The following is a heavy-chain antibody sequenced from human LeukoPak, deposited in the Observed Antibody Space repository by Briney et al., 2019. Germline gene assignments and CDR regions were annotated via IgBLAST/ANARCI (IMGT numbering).Heavy chain of an antibody. D-gene: IGHD2-2*02. Sequence: GASVKVSCKASGYTFTSYDINWVRQATGQGLEWMGWMNPNSGNTGYAQKFQGRVTITRNTSISTAYMELSSLRSEDTAVYYCARGYLQRTLLIYPARSYYGMDVWGQGTTVTVSS. CDR3: ARGYLQRTLLIYPARSYYGMDV. V-gene: IGHV1-8*03. J-gene: IGHJ6*02. CDR2: MNPNSGNT. CDR1: GYTFTSYD.